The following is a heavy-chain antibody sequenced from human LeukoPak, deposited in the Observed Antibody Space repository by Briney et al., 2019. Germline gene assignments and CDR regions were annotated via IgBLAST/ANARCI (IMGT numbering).Heavy chain of an antibody. J-gene: IGHJ4*02. V-gene: IGHV4-34*01. CDR3: ASGIAAAATRFDY. D-gene: IGHD6-13*01. CDR2: INHSGST. Sequence: SETLSLTCAVYGGSFGGYYWSWIRQPPGKGLEWIGEINHSGSTNYNPSLKSRVTISVDTSRNQFSLKLSSVTAADTAVYYCASGIAAAATRFDYWGQGTLVTVSS. CDR1: GGSFGGYY.